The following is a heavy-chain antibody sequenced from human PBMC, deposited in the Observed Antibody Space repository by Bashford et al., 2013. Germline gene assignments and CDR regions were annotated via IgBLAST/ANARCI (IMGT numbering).Heavy chain of an antibody. CDR2: IVVGSGNT. Sequence: SVKVSCKASGFTFTSSAVQWVRQARGQRLEWIGWIVVGSGNTNYAQKFQERVTITRDMSTSTAYMELSSLRSEDTAVYYCAAEISVVAATSFDYWGQGTLVTVSS. D-gene: IGHD2-15*01. V-gene: IGHV1-58*01. CDR1: GFTFTSSA. J-gene: IGHJ4*02. CDR3: AAEISVVAATSFDY.